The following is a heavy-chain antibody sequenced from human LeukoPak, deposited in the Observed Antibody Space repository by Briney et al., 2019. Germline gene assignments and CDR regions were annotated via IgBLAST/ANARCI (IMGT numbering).Heavy chain of an antibody. CDR2: INRDGSST. J-gene: IGHJ4*02. Sequence: GGSLRLSCAASGFTFSTYWMHWVRQAPGKGLLWVSRINRDGSSTSYADSVKGRFTISRDNSRNTLYLQMNSLRADDTAVYYCAKLGMVRGEGYWGQGTLVTVST. D-gene: IGHD3-10*01. CDR3: AKLGMVRGEGY. V-gene: IGHV3-74*01. CDR1: GFTFSTYW.